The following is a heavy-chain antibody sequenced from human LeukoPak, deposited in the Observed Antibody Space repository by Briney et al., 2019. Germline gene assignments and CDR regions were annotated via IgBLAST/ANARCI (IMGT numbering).Heavy chain of an antibody. CDR3: ARGPVSLTDWFDP. V-gene: IGHV1-69*04. Sequence: SVKVSCKASGGTFSSYSISWVRQAPGQGLEWMGRIIPILGIANYAQRFQGRVTITAAKSTSTAYMELSSLRSEDTAVYYCARGPVSLTDWFDPWGQGTLVTVSS. CDR1: GGTFSSYS. J-gene: IGHJ5*02. CDR2: IIPILGIA. D-gene: IGHD3-16*02.